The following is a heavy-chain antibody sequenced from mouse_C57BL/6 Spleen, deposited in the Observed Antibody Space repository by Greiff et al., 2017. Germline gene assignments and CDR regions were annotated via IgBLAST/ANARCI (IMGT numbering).Heavy chain of an antibody. CDR1: GFNINDYY. Sequence: EVQLQQSGAELVRPGASVKLSCTASGFNINDYYMHWVKQRPEQGLEWIGRIDPEDGDTEYAPKFQGKATMTADTSSNTAYLQLSSLTSEDTAVYYCTTPYYYGSPWFAYWGQGTLVTVSA. J-gene: IGHJ3*01. CDR3: TTPYYYGSPWFAY. CDR2: IDPEDGDT. D-gene: IGHD1-1*01. V-gene: IGHV14-1*01.